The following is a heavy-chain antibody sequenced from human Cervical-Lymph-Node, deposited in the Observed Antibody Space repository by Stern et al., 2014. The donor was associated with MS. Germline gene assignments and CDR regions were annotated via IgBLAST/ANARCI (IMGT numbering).Heavy chain of an antibody. CDR1: GGSVKSGTYN. D-gene: IGHD1-1*01. V-gene: IGHV4-61*03. J-gene: IGHJ3*02. CDR3: ARGLNARRVQSDAFDI. CDR2: IYYSGTT. Sequence: QLQLQESGPGLMKPSESLSLTCTASGGSVKSGTYNWSRIRPPPGKELAWIGYIYYSGTTSYNPFLKGRGTTTDALSNNPFPLKVSSVTAADSAVYYCARGLNARRVQSDAFDIGGQGILVPVSP.